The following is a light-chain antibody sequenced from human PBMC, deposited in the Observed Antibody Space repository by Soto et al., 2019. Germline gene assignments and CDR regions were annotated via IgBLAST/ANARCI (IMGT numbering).Light chain of an antibody. J-gene: IGLJ3*02. CDR3: CSYAGSYTFWV. CDR1: SSDVGGYNN. V-gene: IGLV2-11*01. CDR2: DVN. Sequence: QSALTQPRSVSGSPGQSVTISCTGTSSDVGGYNNVSWYQHHPGKAPKLIIYDVNKRPSGVPDRFSGSKSGNTASLTISGLQTEDEADYYCCSYAGSYTFWVFGGGTKLTVL.